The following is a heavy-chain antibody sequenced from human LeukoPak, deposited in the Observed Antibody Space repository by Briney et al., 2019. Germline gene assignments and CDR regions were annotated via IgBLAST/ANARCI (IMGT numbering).Heavy chain of an antibody. Sequence: SETLSLTCTVSGGSISSYYWSWIRQPPGKGLEWIGYIYYSGSTNYNPSLKSRVTISVDTSKNQFSLKLSSVTAADTAVYSCAKLGGNSNFYYYYMDVWGKGPRSPSP. CDR2: IYYSGST. J-gene: IGHJ6*03. CDR3: AKLGGNSNFYYYYMDV. D-gene: IGHD4-23*01. V-gene: IGHV4-59*01. CDR1: GGSISSYY.